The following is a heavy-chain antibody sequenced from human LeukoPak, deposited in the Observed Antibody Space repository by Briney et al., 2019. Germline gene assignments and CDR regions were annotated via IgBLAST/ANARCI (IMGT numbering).Heavy chain of an antibody. Sequence: PSQTLSLTCTVSGGSISSGSYYWSWIRQPAGKGLEWIGRIYTSGSTNYNPSLKSRVTISVDTSKNQFSLQLSSVTAADTAVYYCARETMVVTSDYWGQGTLVTVSS. CDR3: ARETMVVTSDY. CDR2: IYTSGST. V-gene: IGHV4-61*02. J-gene: IGHJ4*02. CDR1: GGSISSGSYY. D-gene: IGHD4-23*01.